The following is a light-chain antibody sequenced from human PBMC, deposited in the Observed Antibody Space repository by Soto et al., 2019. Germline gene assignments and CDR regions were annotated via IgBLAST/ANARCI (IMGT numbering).Light chain of an antibody. J-gene: IGKJ1*01. CDR1: HSIDDW. CDR2: KAS. Sequence: DIQMTQSPSTLSASVGDRVTITCRASHSIDDWLAWFQQKPGRAPKLLIYKASTLEIGVPSRFSGSASGTDFTLTISRLEPEDFAVYYCQQYGSSGTFGQGTKVDIK. V-gene: IGKV1-5*03. CDR3: QQYGSSGT.